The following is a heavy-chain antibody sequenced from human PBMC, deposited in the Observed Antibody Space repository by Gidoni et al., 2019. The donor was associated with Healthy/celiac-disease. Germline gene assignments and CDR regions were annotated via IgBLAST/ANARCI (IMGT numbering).Heavy chain of an antibody. V-gene: IGHV3-64*01. CDR1: GCTSSSYA. D-gene: IGHD3-16*01. CDR3: ARDRYVGVYYYYMDV. CDR2: ISSTGGST. Sequence: EVQLVESGGGLVQPGGSLRLSCAASGCTSSSYAMTWVLQAPGKGLEYVSAISSTGGSTDYANSVKGRFTISRDNSKNTLYLPMGSLRAEDMAVYYCARDRYVGVYYYYMDVWGKGTTVTVSS. J-gene: IGHJ6*03.